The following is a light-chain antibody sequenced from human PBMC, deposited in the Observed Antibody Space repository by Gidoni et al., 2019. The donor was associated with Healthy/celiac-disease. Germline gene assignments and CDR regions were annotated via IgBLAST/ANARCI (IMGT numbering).Light chain of an antibody. J-gene: IGKJ5*01. CDR3: MQALQTPIT. CDR2: LGS. CDR1: QSLLHSNGYNY. Sequence: DIVMTQSALSLPVTPGEPASISCRSSQSLLHSNGYNYLDWYLQKPGQSPQLLIYLGSNRASGVPDRWSGSGSGTDFTLKISRGEADDVGVYYCMQALQTPITFGQGTRLEIK. V-gene: IGKV2-28*01.